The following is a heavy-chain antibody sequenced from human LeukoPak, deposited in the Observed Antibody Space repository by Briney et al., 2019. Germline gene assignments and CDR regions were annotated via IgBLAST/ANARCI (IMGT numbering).Heavy chain of an antibody. J-gene: IGHJ4*02. CDR2: INHSGST. CDR3: ARALDSSGWYLSGDRKYYFDY. Sequence: SETLSLTCAVYGGSFSGYYWSWIRQPPGKGLEWIGEINHSGSTNYNPSLKSRVTISVDTSKNQFSLQLNSVTPEDTAVYYCARALDSSGWYLSGDRKYYFDYWGQGTLVTVSS. D-gene: IGHD6-19*01. V-gene: IGHV4-34*01. CDR1: GGSFSGYY.